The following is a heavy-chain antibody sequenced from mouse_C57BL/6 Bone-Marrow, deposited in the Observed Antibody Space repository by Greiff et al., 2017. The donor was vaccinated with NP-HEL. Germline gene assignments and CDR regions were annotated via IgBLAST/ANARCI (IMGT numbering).Heavy chain of an antibody. J-gene: IGHJ2*01. CDR3: ARKDGSSYYY. D-gene: IGHD1-1*01. CDR1: GYTFTSYW. Sequence: QVQLQQPGAELVKPGASVKLSCKASGYTFTSYWMQWVKQRPGQGLEWIGEIDPSDSYTNYNQKFKGKATLTVDTSSSIAYMQLSSLTSEDSAVYYCARKDGSSYYYWGQGTTLTVSS. CDR2: IDPSDSYT. V-gene: IGHV1-50*01.